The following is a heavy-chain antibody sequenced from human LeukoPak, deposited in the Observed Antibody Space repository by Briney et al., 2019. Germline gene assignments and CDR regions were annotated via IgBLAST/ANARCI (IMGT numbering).Heavy chain of an antibody. CDR3: ARVAGNRGAY. CDR2: ISGDGGST. CDR1: DTTFGANA. Sequence: PGGSLRLSCGASDTTFGANAMPWGAQAPGKGLEWVSIISGDGGSTYYADSVKGRFTISRDNSKSSLFLQLSSLRTEDTALYYCARVAGNRGAYWGQGTLVTVSS. J-gene: IGHJ4*02. V-gene: IGHV3-43*02. D-gene: IGHD2-15*01.